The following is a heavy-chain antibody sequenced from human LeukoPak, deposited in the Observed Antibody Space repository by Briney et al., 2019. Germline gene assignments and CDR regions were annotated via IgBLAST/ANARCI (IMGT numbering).Heavy chain of an antibody. Sequence: PGGSLRLSCAASGFTFSSYAMHWVRQAPGKGLEWVAVISYDGSNKYYADSVKGRFTISRDNSKNTLYLQMNSLRAEDTAVYYCARENIVLVTAIAGFDYWGQGTLVTVSS. CDR3: ARENIVLVTAIAGFDY. J-gene: IGHJ4*02. D-gene: IGHD2-21*02. CDR1: GFTFSSYA. V-gene: IGHV3-30*04. CDR2: ISYDGSNK.